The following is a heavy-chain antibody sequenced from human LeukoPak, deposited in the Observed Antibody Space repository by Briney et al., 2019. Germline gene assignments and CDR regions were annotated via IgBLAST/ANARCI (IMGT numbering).Heavy chain of an antibody. V-gene: IGHV1-18*01. CDR1: GYTFTSYG. Sequence: GASVKVSCKTSGYTFTSYGISWVRQASGQGLEWMGWISGYNAKTNYLQKFQGRDTMTIDTSTTTVYMELRSLRSDDTAVYYCARPRVAGSLDYWGQGTLVTVSS. CDR2: ISGYNAKT. D-gene: IGHD6-19*01. CDR3: ARPRVAGSLDY. J-gene: IGHJ4*02.